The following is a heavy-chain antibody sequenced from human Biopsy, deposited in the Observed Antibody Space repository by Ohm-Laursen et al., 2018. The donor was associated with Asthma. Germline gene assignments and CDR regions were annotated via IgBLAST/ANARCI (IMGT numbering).Heavy chain of an antibody. J-gene: IGHJ4*02. D-gene: IGHD5-24*01. Sequence: TLSLTCTVSGGSISSSSYYWGWIRQPPGKGLAWIGHIYYTGTTNYSPSLKSRATISADRSKNQFSRKLTSVTAADTAVYYCARQQFATSPYDYWGRGTLVTVSS. V-gene: IGHV4-39*01. CDR2: IYYTGTT. CDR1: GGSISSSSYY. CDR3: ARQQFATSPYDY.